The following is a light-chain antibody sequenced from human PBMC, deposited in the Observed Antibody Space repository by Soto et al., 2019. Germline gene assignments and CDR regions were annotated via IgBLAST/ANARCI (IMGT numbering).Light chain of an antibody. CDR1: SGSIASNY. J-gene: IGLJ3*02. CDR3: QSYDSFNWV. V-gene: IGLV6-57*04. CDR2: EDN. Sequence: NFMLTQPHSVSESPGKTVTISCNRSSGSIASNYVQWYQQRPGSAPTTVIYEDNQRPSGVPDRFSGSIDTSSNSASLTISGLKTEDEADHYCQSYDSFNWVFGGGTKLTVL.